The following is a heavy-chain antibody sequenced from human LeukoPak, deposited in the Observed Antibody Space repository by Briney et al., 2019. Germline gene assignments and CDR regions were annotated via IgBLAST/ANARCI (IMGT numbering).Heavy chain of an antibody. CDR3: TRDSYSGNHYGTFDI. D-gene: IGHD1-26*01. V-gene: IGHV3-33*01. CDR1: GFTFSSYG. Sequence: GGSLRLSCAASGFTFSSYGMHWVRQAPGKGLEWMAVIWYDGSNNYYADSVKGRFTISRDNSKNTLYLQMNSLRAEDTAVYYCTRDSYSGNHYGTFDIWGQGTMVTVSS. J-gene: IGHJ3*02. CDR2: IWYDGSNN.